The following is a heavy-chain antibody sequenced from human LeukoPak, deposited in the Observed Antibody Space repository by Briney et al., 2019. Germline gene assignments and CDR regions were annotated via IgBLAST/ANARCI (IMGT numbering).Heavy chain of an antibody. Sequence: GGSLRLSCAASGFTFSSYAMSWVRQAPGKGLEWVSAISGSGGSTYYADSVKGRFTISRDNSKNTLYLQMSSLRAEDTAVYYCAKVLYYYDSSGYYPDAFDIWGQGTMVTVSS. V-gene: IGHV3-23*01. CDR2: ISGSGGST. CDR3: AKVLYYYDSSGYYPDAFDI. D-gene: IGHD3-22*01. CDR1: GFTFSSYA. J-gene: IGHJ3*02.